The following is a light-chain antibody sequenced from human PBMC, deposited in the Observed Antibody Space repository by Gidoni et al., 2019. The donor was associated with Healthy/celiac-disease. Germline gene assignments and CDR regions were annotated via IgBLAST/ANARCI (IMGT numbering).Light chain of an antibody. CDR3: QQRSNWPPIT. CDR1: QSVSSY. J-gene: IGKJ5*01. Sequence: EILLTQSPATLSLSPGARATLSCRASQSVSSYLAWYQQKPGQAPRLLIYDASNRATGIPARFSGSGSGTDFTLTISSLEPEDFAVYYCQQRSNWPPITFXQXTRLEIK. V-gene: IGKV3-11*01. CDR2: DAS.